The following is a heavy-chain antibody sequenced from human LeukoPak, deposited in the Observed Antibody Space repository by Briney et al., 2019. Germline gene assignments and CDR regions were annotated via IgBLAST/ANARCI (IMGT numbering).Heavy chain of an antibody. CDR2: IYSSGNT. V-gene: IGHV4-39*02. D-gene: IGHD6-13*01. Sequence: KPSEALSLTCSVSGGSISSRTYYWAWIRQPPGKGLECIGIIYSSGNTYSNPSLNSRVTLSVDTSKSHFSLKLRSVTAADTAVYYCAGGFAAAATFDYWGQGALVTVSS. J-gene: IGHJ4*02. CDR1: GGSISSRTYY. CDR3: AGGFAAAATFDY.